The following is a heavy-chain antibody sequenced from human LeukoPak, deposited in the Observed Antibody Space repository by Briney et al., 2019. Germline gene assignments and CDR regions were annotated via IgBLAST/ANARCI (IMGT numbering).Heavy chain of an antibody. J-gene: IGHJ3*02. V-gene: IGHV3-53*01. CDR2: IYSGGST. CDR3: ARDGITGRSVAFDI. CDR1: GFTVSSNY. D-gene: IGHD1-20*01. Sequence: GGSLRLSCAASGFTVSSNYMSWVRQAPGKGLEWVSVIYSGGSTYYADSVKGRFTISRDNSKNTLYLQMNGLRAEDTAVYYCARDGITGRSVAFDIWGQGTMVTVSS.